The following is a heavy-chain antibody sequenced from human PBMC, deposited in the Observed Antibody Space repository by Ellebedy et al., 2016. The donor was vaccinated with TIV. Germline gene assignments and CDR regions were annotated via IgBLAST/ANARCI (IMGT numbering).Heavy chain of an antibody. Sequence: GESLKISCAASGFTFSTYAMVWVRQTPGKGLEWVAAIYGGGTTKFYADSVRGRFTISRDNSKKTLYLQMNSLRAEDTAVYYCAKGRGGGSDSSAPRYYFDYWGLGTLVTVSS. V-gene: IGHV3-23*05. CDR2: IYGGGTTK. J-gene: IGHJ4*02. CDR3: AKGRGGGSDSSAPRYYFDY. CDR1: GFTFSTYA. D-gene: IGHD3-22*01.